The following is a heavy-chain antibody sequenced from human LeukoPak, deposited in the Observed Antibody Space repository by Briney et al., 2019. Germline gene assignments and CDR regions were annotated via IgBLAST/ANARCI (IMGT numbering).Heavy chain of an antibody. Sequence: GESLKISCKGSGYSFTSYWIGWVRQMPGKGLEWMGIIYPGDSDTRYSPSFQGQVTISADKSISTAYLQWSSLKASDTAMYYCAGRHYDFWSGYPNWFDPWGQGTLVTVSS. CDR3: AGRHYDFWSGYPNWFDP. J-gene: IGHJ5*02. CDR2: IYPGDSDT. D-gene: IGHD3-3*01. CDR1: GYSFTSYW. V-gene: IGHV5-51*01.